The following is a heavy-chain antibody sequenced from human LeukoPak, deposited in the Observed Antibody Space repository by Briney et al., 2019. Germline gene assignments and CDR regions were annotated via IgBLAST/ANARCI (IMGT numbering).Heavy chain of an antibody. CDR2: ISYDGSNK. D-gene: IGHD3-9*01. J-gene: IGHJ4*02. CDR1: GFTFSSYG. V-gene: IGHV3-30*03. CDR3: ARALYYDILTNYQTHTYYFDY. Sequence: PGRSLRLSCAASGFTFSSYGIHWVRQAPGKGLEWVAVISYDGSNKYYADSVKGRFTVSRDNAKNSLYLQMNSLRAEDTAVYYCARALYYDILTNYQTHTYYFDYWGQGTLLTVSS.